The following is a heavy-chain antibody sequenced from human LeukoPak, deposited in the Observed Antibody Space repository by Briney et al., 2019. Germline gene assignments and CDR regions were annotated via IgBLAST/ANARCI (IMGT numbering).Heavy chain of an antibody. D-gene: IGHD3-10*01. V-gene: IGHV3-11*04. CDR1: GDSISSSSYY. CDR2: ISSSGSAI. J-gene: IGHJ4*02. CDR3: AKDMRVTMVRGVDWVDY. Sequence: LSLTCTVSGDSISSSSYYRAWIRQAPGKGLEWVSYISSSGSAIYYADSVKGRFTISRDNAKNSLYLQMNSLRAEDTAVYYCAKDMRVTMVRGVDWVDYWGQGTLVTVSS.